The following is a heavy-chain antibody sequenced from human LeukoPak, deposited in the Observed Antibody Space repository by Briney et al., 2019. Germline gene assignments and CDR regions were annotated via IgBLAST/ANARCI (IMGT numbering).Heavy chain of an antibody. D-gene: IGHD3-10*01. J-gene: IGHJ4*02. CDR3: ARVNRGVLDY. CDR1: GGSISSGGYY. CDR2: IYYSGST. V-gene: IGHV4-31*03. Sequence: SQTLSLTCTVSGGSISSGGYYWSWIRQHPGKGLEWIGYIYYSGSTYYNPSLKSRVAISVDTSKNQFSLKLSSVTAADTAVYYCARVNRGVLDYWGQGTLVTVSS.